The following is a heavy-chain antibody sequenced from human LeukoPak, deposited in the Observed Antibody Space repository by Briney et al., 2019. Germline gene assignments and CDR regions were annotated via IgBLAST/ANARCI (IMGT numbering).Heavy chain of an antibody. CDR1: GFTFSSYA. D-gene: IGHD3-22*01. V-gene: IGHV3-23*01. J-gene: IGHJ5*02. CDR3: AKSPYYYDSSGQLGTKDNWFDP. Sequence: GGSLRLSCAASGFTFSSYAMSWVRQAPGKGLEWVSAISGSGGSTYYADSVKGRFTISGDNSKNTLYLQMNSLRAEDTAVYYCAKSPYYYDSSGQLGTKDNWFDPWGQGTLVTVSS. CDR2: ISGSGGST.